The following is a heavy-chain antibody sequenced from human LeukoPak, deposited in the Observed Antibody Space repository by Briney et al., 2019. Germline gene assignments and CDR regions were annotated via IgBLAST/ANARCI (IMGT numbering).Heavy chain of an antibody. CDR2: VGNSSVNT. Sequence: GGSLRHSRAASGFTFSVYSVNWVRQARGKGLEWISYVGNSSVNTKYAVSVKCRFTISGDKAKNSLYLQMNSLRVEDTAVYYCARDTKYAFDSWGQGTLVTVSS. V-gene: IGHV3-48*01. D-gene: IGHD2-2*01. J-gene: IGHJ4*02. CDR1: GFTFSVYS. CDR3: ARDTKYAFDS.